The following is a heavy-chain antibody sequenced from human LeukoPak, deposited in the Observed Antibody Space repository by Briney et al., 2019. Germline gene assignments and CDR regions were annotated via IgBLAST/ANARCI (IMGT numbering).Heavy chain of an antibody. J-gene: IGHJ3*02. CDR2: IYYSGST. Sequence: SETLSLTCTVSGGSISSYYWSWIRQPPGKGLEWIGYIYYSGSTNYNPSLKSRVTISVDTSKNQFSLKLSSVTAADTAVYYCARQDYYDSSGYQGAFDIWGQGTMVTVSS. D-gene: IGHD3-22*01. V-gene: IGHV4-59*08. CDR3: ARQDYYDSSGYQGAFDI. CDR1: GGSISSYY.